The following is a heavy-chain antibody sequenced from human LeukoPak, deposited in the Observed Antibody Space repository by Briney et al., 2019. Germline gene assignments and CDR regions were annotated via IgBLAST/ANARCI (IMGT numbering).Heavy chain of an antibody. CDR2: IYWDDDV. Sequence: SGPTLVKPTQTLTLTRTFSGFSLTTSGVGVGWIRQPPGKALEWLGLIYWDDDVRYNPSLNRRLTITKDTSKNQVVLTVTNMDPVDTATYYCVHSNILTLGGIDSWGQGTLVTVSS. D-gene: IGHD3-9*01. J-gene: IGHJ4*02. CDR3: VHSNILTLGGIDS. V-gene: IGHV2-5*02. CDR1: GFSLTTSGVG.